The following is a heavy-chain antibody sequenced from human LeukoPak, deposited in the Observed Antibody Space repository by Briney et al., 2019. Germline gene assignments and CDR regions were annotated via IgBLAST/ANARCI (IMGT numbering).Heavy chain of an antibody. CDR2: INPNSGGT. J-gene: IGHJ4*02. Sequence: ASVKVSCKASGYTFTGYYMHWVRQAPGQGLEWMGWINPNSGGTNYAQKFQGRVTMTRDTSISTAYMELSRLRSDDTAVYYCARDYDSSGEFDFWGQGTLVTVSS. CDR3: ARDYDSSGEFDF. V-gene: IGHV1-2*02. CDR1: GYTFTGYY. D-gene: IGHD3-22*01.